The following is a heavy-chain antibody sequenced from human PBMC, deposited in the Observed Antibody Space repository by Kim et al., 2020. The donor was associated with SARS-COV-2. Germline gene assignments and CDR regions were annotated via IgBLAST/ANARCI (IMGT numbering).Heavy chain of an antibody. D-gene: IGHD3-10*01. CDR2: MYGNGGTT. V-gene: IGHV3-23*03. CDR3: VKVSSDSGASAFDY. J-gene: IGHJ4*02. Sequence: GGSLRLSCAASGFTFSAYALNWVRQAPGKGLEWVSFMYGNGGTTYYADSVKGRFTTSRDNSGNTLYLQMNSLRGDDTSVYYCVKVSSDSGASAFDYWGQG. CDR1: GFTFSAYA.